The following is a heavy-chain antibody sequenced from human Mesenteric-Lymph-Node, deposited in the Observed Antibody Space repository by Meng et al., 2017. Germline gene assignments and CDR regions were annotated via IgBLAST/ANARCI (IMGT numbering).Heavy chain of an antibody. Sequence: QVQLGQYGAVGKKHGSSVKVSCKASGGTVSSYAISWVRQAPGQGLEWMGGIIPIFGTANYAQKFQGRVTITADESTSTAYMELSSLRSEDTAVYYCARDRSAFSNYFDYWGQGTLVTVFS. D-gene: IGHD2/OR15-2a*01. J-gene: IGHJ4*02. V-gene: IGHV1-69*01. CDR2: IIPIFGTA. CDR1: GGTVSSYA. CDR3: ARDRSAFSNYFDY.